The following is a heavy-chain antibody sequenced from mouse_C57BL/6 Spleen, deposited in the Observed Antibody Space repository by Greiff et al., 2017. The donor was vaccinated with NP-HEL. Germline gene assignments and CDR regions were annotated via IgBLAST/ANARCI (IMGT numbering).Heavy chain of an antibody. D-gene: IGHD2-1*01. CDR3: ARWDGNPLNWYFDV. Sequence: QVQLQQSGAELARPGASVKLSCKASGYTFTSYGISWVKQRTGQGLEWIGEIYPRSGNTYYNEKFKGKATLTADKSSSTAYMELRSLTSEDSAVYFCARWDGNPLNWYFDVWGTGTTVTVSS. J-gene: IGHJ1*03. CDR1: GYTFTSYG. CDR2: IYPRSGNT. V-gene: IGHV1-81*01.